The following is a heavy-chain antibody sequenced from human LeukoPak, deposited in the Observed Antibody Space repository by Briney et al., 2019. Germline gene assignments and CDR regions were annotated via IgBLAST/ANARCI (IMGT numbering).Heavy chain of an antibody. CDR1: GFTFGGFW. CDR2: IKEDGSGK. D-gene: IGHD4-17*01. Sequence: GGSLRLSCLTSGFTFGGFWMSWVRQSPGKGLEWVANIKEDGSGKYYVDSVKGRFSISRDNAKNSLYLQMNSLRVEDMAVYYCRSGHYEFDAWDQGTLVTVSS. V-gene: IGHV3-7*01. J-gene: IGHJ5*02. CDR3: RSGHYEFDA.